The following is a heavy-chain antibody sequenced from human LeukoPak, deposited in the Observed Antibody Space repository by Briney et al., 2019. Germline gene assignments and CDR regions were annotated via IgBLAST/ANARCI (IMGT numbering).Heavy chain of an antibody. Sequence: PGRSLRLSCAASGFTFDDYAMNWVRQAPGKGLEWVSGIRWNSGSIGYAESVRGRFTISRDNAKNSLYLQMNSLRAEDMGLYFCAKSTDYYYMDVWGKGTTVTVSS. D-gene: IGHD1-1*01. CDR1: GFTFDDYA. CDR3: AKSTDYYYMDV. V-gene: IGHV3-9*03. CDR2: IRWNSGSI. J-gene: IGHJ6*03.